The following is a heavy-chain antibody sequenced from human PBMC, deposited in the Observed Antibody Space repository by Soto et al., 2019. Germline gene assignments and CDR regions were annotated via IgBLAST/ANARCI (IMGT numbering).Heavy chain of an antibody. CDR2: IIPIFGTA. CDR3: ARDPYSGDYGSGSYAPFYYGMDV. D-gene: IGHD3-10*01. V-gene: IGHV1-69*13. J-gene: IGHJ6*02. Sequence: SVKVSCKASGGTFSSYAISWVRPAPGQGLEWMGGIIPIFGTANYAQKFQGRVTITADESTSTANMELSSLRSEDTAVYYCARDPYSGDYGSGSYAPFYYGMDVWGQGTTVTVSS. CDR1: GGTFSSYA.